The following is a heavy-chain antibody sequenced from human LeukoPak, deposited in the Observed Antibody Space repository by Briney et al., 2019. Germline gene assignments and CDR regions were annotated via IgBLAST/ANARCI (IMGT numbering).Heavy chain of an antibody. V-gene: IGHV4-34*01. D-gene: IGHD3-10*01. CDR1: VGCFSGYC. CDR2: INHSGST. Sequence: SQTLSLTCVVYVGCFSGYCCSWIRQPAGRGLEWIGEINHSGSTNYNPSLKSRVTISVDTSKNQFSLRLSSVSAADTAVYYCAREWFGELLWSWFDPWGQGTLVTVSS. CDR3: AREWFGELLWSWFDP. J-gene: IGHJ5*02.